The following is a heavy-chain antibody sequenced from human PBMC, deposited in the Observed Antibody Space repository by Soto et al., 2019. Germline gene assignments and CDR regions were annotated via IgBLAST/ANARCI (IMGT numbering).Heavy chain of an antibody. J-gene: IGHJ5*02. CDR3: ARAPGGGDRPYNWFDP. V-gene: IGHV4-31*03. Sequence: QVQLQESGPGLVKPSQTLSLTCTVSGGSISSGGYYWSWIRQHPGKGLEWIGYIYYSGSTYYNPSLKSRVAMSVDTSRNQFSLQLSSVTAADTAVYYCARAPGGGDRPYNWFDPWGQGTLVNGSS. CDR2: IYYSGST. CDR1: GGSISSGGYY. D-gene: IGHD2-21*02.